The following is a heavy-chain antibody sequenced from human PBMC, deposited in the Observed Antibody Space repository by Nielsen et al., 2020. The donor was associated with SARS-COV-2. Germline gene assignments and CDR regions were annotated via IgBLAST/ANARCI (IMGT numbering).Heavy chain of an antibody. CDR1: GGSISDVSYY. V-gene: IGHV4-39*01. CDR2: IYFGGTT. CDR3: ARQVRGNSGQTDY. J-gene: IGHJ4*02. Sequence: SETLSLTCTVSGGSISDVSYYWGWIRQPPGKTFEWIGSIYFGGTTFYNPSLRSRVTVSVDTSKDHFSLILRSVTAPDTAVYYCARQVRGNSGQTDYWGQGTLVTVSS. D-gene: IGHD5-12*01.